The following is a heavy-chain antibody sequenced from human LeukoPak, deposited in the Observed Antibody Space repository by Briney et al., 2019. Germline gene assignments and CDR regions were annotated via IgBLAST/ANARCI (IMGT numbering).Heavy chain of an antibody. V-gene: IGHV1-69*13. CDR2: IIPIFGTA. Sequence: ASVKVSCKASGGTFSSYAISWVRQAPGQGLEWMGGIIPIFGTANYAQKFQGRVTITADESTSTAYMELSSLRSEDTAVYYCARTYYYDSGGYYWTSFFDYWGQGTLVTVSS. D-gene: IGHD3-22*01. CDR3: ARTYYYDSGGYYWTSFFDY. J-gene: IGHJ4*02. CDR1: GGTFSSYA.